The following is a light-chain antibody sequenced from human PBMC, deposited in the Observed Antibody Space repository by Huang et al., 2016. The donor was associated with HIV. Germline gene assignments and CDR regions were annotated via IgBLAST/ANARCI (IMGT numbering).Light chain of an antibody. CDR3: QQRRNWPPYT. Sequence: EVVLTQSPATLSLSPGERATLSCRASQGVSSSFAWYQQKHGQAPRLLIYAASVRATGIPARFSGSASGTDFTLTISSLEPEDFAVYYCQQRRNWPPYTFGQGTKLEIK. J-gene: IGKJ2*01. V-gene: IGKV3-11*01. CDR2: AAS. CDR1: QGVSSS.